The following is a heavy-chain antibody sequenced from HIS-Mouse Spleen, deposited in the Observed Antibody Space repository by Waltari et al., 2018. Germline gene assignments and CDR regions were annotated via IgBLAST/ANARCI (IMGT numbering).Heavy chain of an antibody. CDR2: YYSGST. J-gene: IGHJ2*01. CDR3: ARASRDLLLPRYFDL. V-gene: IGHV4-59*01. Sequence: QVQLQESGPGLVKPSETLSLTCTVSGGSISSYYWSWIRQPPGKGLEWIGYYSGSTNYTPSLKGLVTISVDTSKNQFSLKLSSVTAADTAVYYCARASRDLLLPRYFDLWGRGTLVTVSS. CDR1: GGSISSYY.